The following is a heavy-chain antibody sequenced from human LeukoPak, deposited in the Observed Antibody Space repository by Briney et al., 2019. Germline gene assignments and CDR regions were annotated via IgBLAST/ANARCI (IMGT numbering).Heavy chain of an antibody. CDR3: ARDHYYDSSGNYYGGYYFDY. J-gene: IGHJ4*02. V-gene: IGHV3-21*01. CDR2: ISSSSSYI. CDR1: EFTFSSFT. Sequence: GGPLRLSCAASEFTFSSFTMNWVRQAPGKGLEWVSSISSSSSYIYYADSVKGRFTISRDNGKNSLYLQMNSLRAEDTAVYYCARDHYYDSSGNYYGGYYFDYWGQGTLVTVSS. D-gene: IGHD3-22*01.